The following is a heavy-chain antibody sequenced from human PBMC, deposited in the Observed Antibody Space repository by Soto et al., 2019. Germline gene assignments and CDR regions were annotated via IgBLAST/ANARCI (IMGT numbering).Heavy chain of an antibody. Sequence: QVQLQESGPGLVKPSQTLSLTCTVSGGSISSGDYYWNWIRQHPGKGLEWIGYIYFSGSTYYTPSLRSRVTISIYTSKKQFSLTLTSVIVADTAVYYCTRALPPTVVGHYFDSWGQGTLVTVSS. CDR1: GGSISSGDYY. CDR2: IYFSGST. J-gene: IGHJ4*02. CDR3: TRALPPTVVGHYFDS. D-gene: IGHD2-15*01. V-gene: IGHV4-31*03.